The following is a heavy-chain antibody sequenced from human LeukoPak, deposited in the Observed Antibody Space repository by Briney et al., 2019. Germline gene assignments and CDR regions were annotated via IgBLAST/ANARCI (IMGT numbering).Heavy chain of an antibody. CDR3: AAADYGDYEFDY. CDR1: GYNFTDYY. D-gene: IGHD4-17*01. CDR2: IIPIFGTA. V-gene: IGHV1-69*13. J-gene: IGHJ4*02. Sequence: ASVKVSCKASGYNFTDYYIHWVRQAPGQGLEWMGGIIPIFGTANYAQKFQGRVTITADESTSTAYMELSSLRSEDTAVYYCAAADYGDYEFDYWGQGTLVTVSS.